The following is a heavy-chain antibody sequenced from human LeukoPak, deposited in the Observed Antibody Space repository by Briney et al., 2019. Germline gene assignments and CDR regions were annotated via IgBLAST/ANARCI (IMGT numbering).Heavy chain of an antibody. Sequence: PGGSLRLSCAASGFTFSSYWMSWVRQAPGTGLEWVANIKQDGSEKYYVDSVKGRFTISRDNAKNSLYLQMNSLRVEDTAVYYCARGPRITMVRGASWFDPWGQGTLVTVSS. J-gene: IGHJ5*02. CDR2: IKQDGSEK. CDR1: GFTFSSYW. CDR3: ARGPRITMVRGASWFDP. V-gene: IGHV3-7*01. D-gene: IGHD3-10*01.